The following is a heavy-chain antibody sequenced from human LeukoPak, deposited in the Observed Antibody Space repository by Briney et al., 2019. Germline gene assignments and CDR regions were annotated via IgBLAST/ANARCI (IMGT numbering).Heavy chain of an antibody. J-gene: IGHJ6*02. Sequence: KPGGSLRLSCAASGFTFSDYYMSWIRQAPGKGLEWVSYISSSGSTIYYADSVKGRFTISRDNAKNTLYLQMNSLRAEDTAVYYCAKVCSSTSCRKGYYYGMDVWGQGTTVTVSS. V-gene: IGHV3-11*01. CDR1: GFTFSDYY. D-gene: IGHD2-2*01. CDR3: AKVCSSTSCRKGYYYGMDV. CDR2: ISSSGSTI.